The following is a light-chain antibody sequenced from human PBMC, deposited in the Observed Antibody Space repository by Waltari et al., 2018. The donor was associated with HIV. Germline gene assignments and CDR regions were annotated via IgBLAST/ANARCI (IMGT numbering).Light chain of an antibody. J-gene: IGKJ1*01. CDR1: QSVSSSY. CDR2: GAS. CDR3: QQYGSSLWT. Sequence: DIVLTQSPGTLSFSPGERANLSCRASQSVSSSYLAWYQQKPGQAPRLLNYGASSRATGIPDRFSGSGSGTDFTLTISRLEPEDFAVYYCQQYGSSLWTFGQGTKVEIK. V-gene: IGKV3-20*01.